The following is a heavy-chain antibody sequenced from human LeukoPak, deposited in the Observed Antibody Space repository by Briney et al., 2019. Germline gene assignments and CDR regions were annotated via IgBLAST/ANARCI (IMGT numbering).Heavy chain of an antibody. CDR3: ARDLETDTSDAFDI. CDR2: LYSGGTT. Sequence: PGGSLRLSCAASGFTLNSNYMSWVRQAPGKGLEWVSVLYSGGTTYYADSVQGRFTISRDDSKNTLYLQMNSLRAEDTAVYYCARDLETDTSDAFDIWGQGTMVTVSS. J-gene: IGHJ3*02. D-gene: IGHD5-18*01. V-gene: IGHV3-66*01. CDR1: GFTLNSNY.